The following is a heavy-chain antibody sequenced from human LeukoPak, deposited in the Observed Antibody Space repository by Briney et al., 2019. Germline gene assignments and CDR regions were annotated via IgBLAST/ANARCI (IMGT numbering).Heavy chain of an antibody. D-gene: IGHD2-2*01. J-gene: IGHJ6*04. CDR2: IYHSGST. CDR1: GYSISSGHY. Sequence: SETLSLTCTVSGYSISSGHYWDWIRQPPGKGLEWIGTIYHSGSTYYNPSLKSRVNISVDTSKNQFSLKLTSVTVADTAVYYCARREWGYAVSVWGKGTTITVSS. CDR3: ARREWGYAVSV. V-gene: IGHV4-38-2*02.